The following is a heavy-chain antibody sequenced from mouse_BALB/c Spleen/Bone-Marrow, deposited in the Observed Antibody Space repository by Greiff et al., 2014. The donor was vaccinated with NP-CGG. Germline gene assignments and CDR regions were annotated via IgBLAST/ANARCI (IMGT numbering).Heavy chain of an antibody. D-gene: IGHD1-1*01. Sequence: EVQLVESGGGLVKPGGSLKLSCAASGFTFSNYYMYWVRQTPEKRLEWVATISDGGSYTYYPDSVKGRFTISRDNANNNLYLQMSSLKSEDTAMYYCARDYYGSSYIGYWGQGTLDTVST. V-gene: IGHV5-4*02. CDR1: GFTFSNYY. CDR2: ISDGGSYT. J-gene: IGHJ3*01. CDR3: ARDYYGSSYIGY.